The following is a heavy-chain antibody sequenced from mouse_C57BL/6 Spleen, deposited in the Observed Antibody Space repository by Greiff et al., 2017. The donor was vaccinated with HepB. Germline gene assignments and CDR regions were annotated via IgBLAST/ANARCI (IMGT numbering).Heavy chain of an antibody. D-gene: IGHD1-1*01. J-gene: IGHJ3*01. Sequence: DVMLVESGGGLVKPGGSLKLSCAASGFTFSDYGMHWVRQAPEKGLEWVAYISSGSSTIYYADTVKGRFTISRDNAKNTLLLQMTSLRSEDTAMYYCARPYGSSHEAWFAYWGQGTLVTVSA. CDR1: GFTFSDYG. V-gene: IGHV5-17*01. CDR2: ISSGSSTI. CDR3: ARPYGSSHEAWFAY.